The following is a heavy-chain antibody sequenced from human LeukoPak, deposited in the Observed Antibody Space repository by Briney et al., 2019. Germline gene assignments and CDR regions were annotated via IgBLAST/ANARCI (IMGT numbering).Heavy chain of an antibody. V-gene: IGHV4-39*01. CDR3: ALINYYDSSGYNFDY. CDR2: IYYSGST. J-gene: IGHJ4*02. D-gene: IGHD3-22*01. Sequence: PSETLSPTCTVSGGSISSSSYYWGWIRQPPGKGLEWIGSIYYSGSTYYNPSLKSRVTISVDTSKNQFSLKLSSVTAADTAVYYCALINYYDSSGYNFDYWGQGTLVTVSS. CDR1: GGSISSSSYY.